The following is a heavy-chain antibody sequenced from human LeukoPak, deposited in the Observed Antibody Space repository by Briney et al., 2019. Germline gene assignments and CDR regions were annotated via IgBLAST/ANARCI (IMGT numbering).Heavy chain of an antibody. Sequence: GGSLRLSCTASGFTFGDYAMSWVRQAPGKGLEWVGFIRSKAYGGTTEYAASVKGRFPNSRDDSKSIAYLQMNSLKTEDTAVYYCTSRRYSSSWFPFDYWGQGTLVTVSS. D-gene: IGHD6-13*01. CDR3: TSRRYSSSWFPFDY. CDR1: GFTFGDYA. CDR2: IRSKAYGGTT. V-gene: IGHV3-49*04. J-gene: IGHJ4*02.